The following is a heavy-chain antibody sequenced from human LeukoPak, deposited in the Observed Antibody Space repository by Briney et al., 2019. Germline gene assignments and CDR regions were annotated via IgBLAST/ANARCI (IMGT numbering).Heavy chain of an antibody. CDR1: GFTFSSYA. Sequence: GRSPRLSCAASGFTFSSYAMHWVRQAPGKGLEWVAVISYDGNNKYYADSVKGRFTISRDNSKNTLYLQMNSLRAEDTAVYYCARAPDYGGNIDYWGQGTLVTVSS. CDR3: ARAPDYGGNIDY. D-gene: IGHD4-23*01. V-gene: IGHV3-30-3*01. J-gene: IGHJ4*02. CDR2: ISYDGNNK.